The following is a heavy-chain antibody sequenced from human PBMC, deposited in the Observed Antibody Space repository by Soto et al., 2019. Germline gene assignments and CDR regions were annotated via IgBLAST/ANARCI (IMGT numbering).Heavy chain of an antibody. CDR3: VRDSHGDY. V-gene: IGHV3-74*01. CDR2: IDHDGPT. J-gene: IGHJ4*02. CDR1: GFIFSNYW. Sequence: EVQLVESGGGLVQPGGSLRLSCAGSGFIFSNYWMHWVRQAPGKGLEWVSRIDHDGPTDYADSVRGRCTISRDNAENTLYLQMHILRPEDTAVYYCVRDSHGDYWGQGTLVTVSS.